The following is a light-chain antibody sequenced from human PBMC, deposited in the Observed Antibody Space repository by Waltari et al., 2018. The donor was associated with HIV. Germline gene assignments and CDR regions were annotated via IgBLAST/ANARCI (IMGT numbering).Light chain of an antibody. CDR2: GNS. Sequence: QSVLAQPPSVSGAPGQRVTISCTGSSSNIGADYHVYWYQHLPGTAPKLLIYGNSNRPSGVANLFSGSKSDTSASLAITGLQAEDEADYDCQSYDRSLSAWVFGGGTRLNVL. CDR1: SSNIGADYH. CDR3: QSYDRSLSAWV. J-gene: IGLJ3*02. V-gene: IGLV1-40*01.